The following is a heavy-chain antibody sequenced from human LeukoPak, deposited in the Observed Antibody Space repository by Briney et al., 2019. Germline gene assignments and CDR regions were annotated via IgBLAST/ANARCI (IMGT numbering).Heavy chain of an antibody. CDR1: GYSTSSGCY. J-gene: IGHJ4*02. Sequence: SETLSLTCTVSGYSTSSGCYWGWIRQSPGKGLEWIGSIYHSGSTYYTPSLKSRVAMSVDTSKNQFSLKLSSVTAADTAVYFCALKIGDTAVFDYWGQGTPVTVSS. D-gene: IGHD5-18*01. CDR3: ALKIGDTAVFDY. CDR2: IYHSGST. V-gene: IGHV4-38-2*02.